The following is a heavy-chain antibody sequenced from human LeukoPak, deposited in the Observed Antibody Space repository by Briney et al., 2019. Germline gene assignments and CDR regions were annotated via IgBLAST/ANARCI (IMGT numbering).Heavy chain of an antibody. D-gene: IGHD1-26*01. CDR3: ARAEGGSYYNNWFDP. J-gene: IGHJ5*02. CDR1: GYTFTSYG. CDR2: ISGYNGNT. V-gene: IGHV1-18*01. Sequence: ASVKVSCKASGYTFTSYGISWVRQAPGQGLEWMGWISGYNGNTNYAQNLQGRVTMTTDTSTSTAYMELRSLRSDDTAVYYCARAEGGSYYNNWFDPWGQGTLVTVSS.